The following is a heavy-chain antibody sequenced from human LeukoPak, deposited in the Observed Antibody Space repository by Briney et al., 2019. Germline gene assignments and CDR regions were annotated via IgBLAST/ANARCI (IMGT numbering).Heavy chain of an antibody. CDR1: GYTLTEYS. Sequence: ASVKVSCKISGYTLTEYSMHWVRQAPGEGLEWLGGFDPEDGETMYAQKFQGRVTMTEDTSTDTAYMTLSSLRSEDTAVYFCAVVEREYFDTSGYYNYWGQGTLLTVSS. CDR2: FDPEDGET. D-gene: IGHD3-22*01. J-gene: IGHJ4*02. V-gene: IGHV1-24*01. CDR3: AVVEREYFDTSGYYNY.